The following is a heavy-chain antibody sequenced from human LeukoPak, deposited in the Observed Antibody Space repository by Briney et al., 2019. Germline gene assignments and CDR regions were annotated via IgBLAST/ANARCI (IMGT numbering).Heavy chain of an antibody. CDR3: ARDRLGNYYLFDF. CDR1: GYTFSGYY. Sequence: ASVKVSSKASGYTFSGYYMHWVRQAPGQGLEWMGRINPDSGDTNYAQKFQGRVTMTRDTSINTAYMELSRLTSDDTAVYYCARDRLGNYYLFDFWGQATLVTVSS. V-gene: IGHV1-2*06. CDR2: INPDSGDT. D-gene: IGHD1-26*01. J-gene: IGHJ4*02.